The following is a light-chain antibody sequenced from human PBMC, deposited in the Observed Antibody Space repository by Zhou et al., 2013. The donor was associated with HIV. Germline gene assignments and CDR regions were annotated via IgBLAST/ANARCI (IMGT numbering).Light chain of an antibody. CDR1: QSISSW. J-gene: IGKJ1*01. CDR2: KAS. V-gene: IGKV1-5*03. Sequence: DIQMTQSPSTLSASVRDRVTITCRASQSISSWLAWYQQKPGKPPKLLIYKASTLESGVPSRFSGSGSGTEFTLTISSLQPDDFATYYCQQYDNLWTFGQGTTV. CDR3: QQYDNLWT.